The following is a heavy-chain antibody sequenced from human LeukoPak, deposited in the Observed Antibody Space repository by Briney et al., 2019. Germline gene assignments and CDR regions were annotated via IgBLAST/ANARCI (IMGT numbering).Heavy chain of an antibody. V-gene: IGHV3-30-3*01. D-gene: IGHD6-19*01. CDR3: ARAAVAGDNWFDP. Sequence: GGSLRLSCAASGFTFSSYAMHWVRQAPGKGLEWVAIISYDGSNKYHADSVKGRFTISRDNSKNTLYLQMNSLRGEDTAAYYCARAAVAGDNWFDPWGQGTLVTVSS. CDR2: ISYDGSNK. CDR1: GFTFSSYA. J-gene: IGHJ5*02.